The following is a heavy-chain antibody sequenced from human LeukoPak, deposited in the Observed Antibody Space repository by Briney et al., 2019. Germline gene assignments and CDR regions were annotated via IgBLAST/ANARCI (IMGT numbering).Heavy chain of an antibody. D-gene: IGHD3-22*01. V-gene: IGHV3-23*01. J-gene: IGHJ4*02. CDR3: AKDIKYYDSSGYSPSLFDY. Sequence: PGGSLRLSCAASGFTFSSYAMSRVRQAPGRGLEWVSAISGSGGSTYYADSVKGRFTISRDNSKNTLYLQMNSLRAEDTAVYYCAKDIKYYDSSGYSPSLFDYWGQGTLVTVSS. CDR2: ISGSGGST. CDR1: GFTFSSYA.